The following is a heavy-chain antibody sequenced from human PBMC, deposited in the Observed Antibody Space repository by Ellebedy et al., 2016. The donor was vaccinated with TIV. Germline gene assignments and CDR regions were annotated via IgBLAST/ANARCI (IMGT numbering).Heavy chain of an antibody. CDR2: IHPDSGSA. CDR3: ARGPIQSSYYGMDV. V-gene: IGHV1-2*02. J-gene: IGHJ6*02. Sequence: AASVKVSCKASGYTLTDYYMYWVRQAPGQGLECMGWIHPDSGSATYVQNFQGRVTMTRDTSISTAHMELKRLRSDDTAVYFCARGPIQSSYYGMDVWGQGTSVTVSS. CDR1: GYTLTDYY. D-gene: IGHD4-11*01.